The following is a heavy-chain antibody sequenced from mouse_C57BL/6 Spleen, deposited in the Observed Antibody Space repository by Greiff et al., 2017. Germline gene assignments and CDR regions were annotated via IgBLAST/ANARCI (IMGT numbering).Heavy chain of an antibody. CDR1: GFTFSNYR. J-gene: IGHJ3*01. CDR3: SREGDWYPFAD. D-gene: IGHD1-1*02. V-gene: IGHV13-2*01. Sequence: VKLVETGGGLVRPGNSLKLSCVTSGFTFSNYRMHWLRQPPGKRLEWIAVITVKSDNYGENYAESVKGRLAISSDDSKSSVYLVMNRLREEYTATYCCSREGDWYPFADWGKGTLVTVSA. CDR2: ITVKSDNYGE.